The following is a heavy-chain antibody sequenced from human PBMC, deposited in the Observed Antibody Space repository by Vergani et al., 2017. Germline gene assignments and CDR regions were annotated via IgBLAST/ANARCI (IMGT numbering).Heavy chain of an antibody. CDR2: IYYSWST. D-gene: IGHD3-10*01. CDR1: GGSISSYY. V-gene: IGHV4-59*01. CDR3: AREVVTMVRGVIVYWFDP. J-gene: IGHJ5*02. Sequence: QVQLQESGPGLVKPSETLSLTCTVSGGSISSYYWSWIRQPPGKGLEWIGYIYYSWSTNYNPSLKSRVTISVDTSKNQFSLKLSSVTAADTAVYYCAREVVTMVRGVIVYWFDPWGQGTLVTVSS.